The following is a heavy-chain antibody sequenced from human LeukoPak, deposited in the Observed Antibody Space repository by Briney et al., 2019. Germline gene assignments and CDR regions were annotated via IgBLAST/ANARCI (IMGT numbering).Heavy chain of an antibody. J-gene: IGHJ4*02. D-gene: IGHD2-2*01. V-gene: IGHV1-8*03. CDR1: GYTFTSYG. CDR3: ARGPQCSSFTCPYYFDS. CDR2: MNPNSGNT. Sequence: ASVKVSCKASGYTFTSYGISWVRQATGQGLEWMGWMNPNSGNTGYAQKFQGRVTITGNTSISTAYMELSSLRSEDTALYYCARGPQCSSFTCPYYFDSWGQGTLVTVSS.